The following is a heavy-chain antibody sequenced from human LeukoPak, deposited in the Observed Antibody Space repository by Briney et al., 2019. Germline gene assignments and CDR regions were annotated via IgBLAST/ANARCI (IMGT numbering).Heavy chain of an antibody. CDR3: AREEASAADS. CDR2: INHSGST. Sequence: SETLSLTCAVYGGSFSGYYWSWIRQPPGKGLEWIGEINHSGSTNYNPSLKSRVTLNVDASNNQFSLNLNTVTAADTAVYFCAREEASAADSWGQGTLVTVSS. J-gene: IGHJ5*02. V-gene: IGHV4-34*01. D-gene: IGHD2-2*01. CDR1: GGSFSGYY.